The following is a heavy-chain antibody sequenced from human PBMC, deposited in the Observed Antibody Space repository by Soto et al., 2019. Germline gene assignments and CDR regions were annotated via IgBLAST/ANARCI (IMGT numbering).Heavy chain of an antibody. D-gene: IGHD2-21*02. Sequence: SETLSLTCAVYGGSFSGYYWSWIRQPPGKGLEWIGEINHSGSTNYNPSLKSRVTISVDTSKNQFSLKLSSVTAADTAAYYCARADRTLVTSYSLDVWGQGTTVTVSS. CDR3: ARADRTLVTSYSLDV. CDR2: INHSGST. V-gene: IGHV4-34*01. J-gene: IGHJ6*02. CDR1: GGSFSGYY.